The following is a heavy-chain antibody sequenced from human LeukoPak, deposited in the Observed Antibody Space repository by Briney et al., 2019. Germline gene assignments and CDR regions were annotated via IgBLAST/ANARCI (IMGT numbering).Heavy chain of an antibody. J-gene: IGHJ4*02. CDR3: AGVRTSSSWAGGAYYFDY. CDR2: IYYSGST. D-gene: IGHD6-13*01. V-gene: IGHV4-59*01. CDR1: GGSISSYY. Sequence: SETLSLTCTVSGGSISSYYWSWLRQPPGKGLEWIGYIYYSGSTNYNPSLKSRVTISVDTSKNQFSLKLSSVTAADTAVYYCAGVRTSSSWAGGAYYFDYWGQGTLVTVSS.